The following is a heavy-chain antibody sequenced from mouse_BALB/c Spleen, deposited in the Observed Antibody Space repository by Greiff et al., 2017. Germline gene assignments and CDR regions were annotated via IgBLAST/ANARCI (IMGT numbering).Heavy chain of an antibody. CDR1: GFTFSDYY. CDR3: AREGYGYGGFAY. V-gene: IGHV5-4*02. CDR2: ISDGGSYT. Sequence: EVKVVESGGGLVKPGGSLKLSCAASGFTFSDYYMYWVRQTPEKRLEWVATISDGGSYTYYPDSVKGRFTISRDNAKNNLYLQMSSLKSEDTAMYYFAREGYGYGGFAYWGQGTLVTVSA. J-gene: IGHJ3*01. D-gene: IGHD2-2*01.